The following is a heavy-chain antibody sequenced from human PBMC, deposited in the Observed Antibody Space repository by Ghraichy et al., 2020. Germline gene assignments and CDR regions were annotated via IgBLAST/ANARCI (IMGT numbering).Heavy chain of an antibody. D-gene: IGHD2-15*01. V-gene: IGHV4-39*02. CDR2: RHYSGRT. Sequence: SQTLSLTCAVSGDSISRSPHYWGWIRQPPGQGLEWVGTRHYSGRTYSNPSLQSRVSISVDRSNNHFSLQLTSVTAADTAVYFCARLVGVTIPPSGSHRGVVVVVPATPDFWGEGILVTVS. CDR1: GDSISRSPHY. J-gene: IGHJ4*02. CDR3: ARLVGVTIPPSGSHRGVVVVVPATPDF.